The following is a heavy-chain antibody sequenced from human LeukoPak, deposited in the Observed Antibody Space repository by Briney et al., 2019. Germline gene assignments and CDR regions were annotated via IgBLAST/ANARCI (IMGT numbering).Heavy chain of an antibody. CDR1: GFTFSSNW. CDR2: ISTTGITT. D-gene: IGHD5-12*01. CDR3: AREMGGYPFDY. V-gene: IGHV3-48*04. Sequence: PGGSLRLSCAASGFTFSSNWMSWVRQAPGRGLEWVSYISTTGITTYYADSVKGRFTISRDNAKNSLYLQMNSLRAEDTAVYYCAREMGGYPFDYWGQGTLVTVSS. J-gene: IGHJ4*02.